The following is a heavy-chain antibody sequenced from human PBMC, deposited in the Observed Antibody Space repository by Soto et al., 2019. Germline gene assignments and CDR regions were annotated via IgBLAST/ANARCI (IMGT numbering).Heavy chain of an antibody. J-gene: IGHJ4*02. V-gene: IGHV4-39*01. Sequence: QLQLQESGPGLVKPSETLSLTCTVSGGSISSSSYYWGWIRQPPGKGLEWIGSIYYSGSTYYNPPLKSRVTISVDTSKNQFSLKLSSVTAADTAVYYCARPDYGSGSYYYWGQGTLVTVSS. CDR2: IYYSGST. CDR3: ARPDYGSGSYYY. D-gene: IGHD3-10*01. CDR1: GGSISSSSYY.